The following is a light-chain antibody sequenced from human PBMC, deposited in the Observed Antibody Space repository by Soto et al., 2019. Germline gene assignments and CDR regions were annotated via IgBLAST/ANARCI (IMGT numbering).Light chain of an antibody. CDR2: TND. V-gene: IGLV1-44*01. Sequence: QSVLTQPPSASGTPGQRVTISCSGGSSNIGRNPVNWYLQLPGTAPKLLIYTNDRRPSGVPDRVSASKSGTSASLTISGLQSEDEADYYCATRDDSLYGMVFGGGTKLTVL. J-gene: IGLJ2*01. CDR3: ATRDDSLYGMV. CDR1: SSNIGRNP.